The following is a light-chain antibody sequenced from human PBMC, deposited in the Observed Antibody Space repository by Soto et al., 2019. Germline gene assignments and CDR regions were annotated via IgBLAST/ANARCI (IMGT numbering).Light chain of an antibody. CDR2: EES. CDR1: QAITNN. CDR3: QQVKSYPRT. Sequence: DIHLTQSPSSLSASVGDRVTITCRASQAITNNLAWYQQKPANPPKLLIYEESTLHSGVPSRFSGRKVGTQFILTIDSLQPEDFATYYCQQVKSYPRTFGGGTKVEIK. V-gene: IGKV1-9*01. J-gene: IGKJ4*01.